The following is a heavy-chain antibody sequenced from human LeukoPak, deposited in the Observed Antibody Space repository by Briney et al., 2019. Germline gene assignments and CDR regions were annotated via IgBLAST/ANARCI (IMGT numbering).Heavy chain of an antibody. V-gene: IGHV3-7*01. J-gene: IGHJ4*02. CDR1: GVTFSSYW. Sequence: GGSLRLSCAASGVTFSSYWMSWVRQAPGKGLEWVANIKQDGSEKYYVDSVKGRFTIARDNGTNSLYLQMTSLRAEDPAVYYCARDGTSSWSYDYWGQGPLVTVSS. CDR2: IKQDGSEK. D-gene: IGHD6-13*01. CDR3: ARDGTSSWSYDY.